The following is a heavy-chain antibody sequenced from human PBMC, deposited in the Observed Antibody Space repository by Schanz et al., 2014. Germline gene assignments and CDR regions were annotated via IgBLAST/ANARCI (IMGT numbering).Heavy chain of an antibody. V-gene: IGHV3-23*04. D-gene: IGHD5-18*01. CDR2: ISGNGGST. Sequence: EVQLVESGGGLVQPGGSLRLSCAASGFTFTTNAMSWVRQPPGKGLEWVSAISGNGGSTYFADSVKGRFTISRDNSKNTLYLQMNSLRAEDTALYYCASERGYSYGYGAFDIWGQGTMVTVSS. CDR1: GFTFTTNA. J-gene: IGHJ3*02. CDR3: ASERGYSYGYGAFDI.